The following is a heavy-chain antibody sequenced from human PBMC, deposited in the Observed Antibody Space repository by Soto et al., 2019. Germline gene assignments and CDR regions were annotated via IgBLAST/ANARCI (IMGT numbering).Heavy chain of an antibody. Sequence: QVQLVQSGAEVKRPGSSVKVSCKASGDTFTFYSINWVRQAPGLGLEWMGRINPILSMSNYAQRFQGRVTMTADKSTITAYMELSRLRSEDTAIYYCASSYGSGYRAFDYWGQGALVTVSS. CDR3: ASSYGSGYRAFDY. V-gene: IGHV1-69*02. D-gene: IGHD3-10*01. CDR1: GDTFTFYS. J-gene: IGHJ4*02. CDR2: INPILSMS.